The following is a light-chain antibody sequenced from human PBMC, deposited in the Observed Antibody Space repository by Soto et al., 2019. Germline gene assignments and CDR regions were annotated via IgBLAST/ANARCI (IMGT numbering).Light chain of an antibody. J-gene: IGKJ3*01. CDR2: GAS. CDR1: QSVSSSY. V-gene: IGKV3-20*01. Sequence: EIVLTQSPGTLSLSPGERATLSCRASQSVSSSYLAWYQQKPGQAPRLLIYGASSRATGIPDRFSGSGSGTDFTLTISRLEPEHFAVYYCQQYGSSLFTFGSGTKVDIK. CDR3: QQYGSSLFT.